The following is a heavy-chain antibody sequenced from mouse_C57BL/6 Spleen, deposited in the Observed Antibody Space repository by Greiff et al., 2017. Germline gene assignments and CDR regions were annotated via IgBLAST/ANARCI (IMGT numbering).Heavy chain of an antibody. CDR1: GYTFTSYW. CDR3: AREGDYYDSPNAKED. Sequence: QVQLQQSGAELVKPGASVKLSCKASGYTFTSYWMHWVKQRPGQGLEWIGMIHPNSGSTNYNEKFKSKATLTVDKSSSTAYMQLSSLTSEDSAVYYCAREGDYYDSPNAKEDWGKGTTVTVSS. J-gene: IGHJ4*01. CDR2: IHPNSGST. D-gene: IGHD1-1*01. V-gene: IGHV1-64*01.